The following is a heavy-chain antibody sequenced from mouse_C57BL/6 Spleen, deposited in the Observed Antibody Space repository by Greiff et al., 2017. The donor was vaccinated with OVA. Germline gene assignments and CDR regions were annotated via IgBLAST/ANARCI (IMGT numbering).Heavy chain of an antibody. Sequence: QVQLQQPGAELVKPGASVKLSCKASGYTFTSYWMQWVKQRPGQGLEWIGEIDPSDSYTNYNQKFKGKATLTVDTSSSTAYMQLSSLTSEDSAVYYRARGGWLLRTYAMDYWGQGTSVTVSS. J-gene: IGHJ4*01. V-gene: IGHV1-50*01. D-gene: IGHD2-3*01. CDR1: GYTFTSYW. CDR3: ARGGWLLRTYAMDY. CDR2: IDPSDSYT.